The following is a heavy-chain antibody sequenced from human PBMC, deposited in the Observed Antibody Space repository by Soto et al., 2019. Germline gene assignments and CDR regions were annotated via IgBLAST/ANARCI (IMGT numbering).Heavy chain of an antibody. D-gene: IGHD1-26*01. CDR3: ARGSVGPTTDFDY. CDR2: INPNGGGR. Sequence: QVQLVQSGAEVKQPGASVKVSCKASGYTFTGFHIHWVRQAPGQGLEWMGWINPNGGGRNYAQKFQGWVTMTRDTSISTAYMELSRLKSDDTAVYYCARGSVGPTTDFDYRGQGTLVTVSS. V-gene: IGHV1-2*04. J-gene: IGHJ4*02. CDR1: GYTFTGFH.